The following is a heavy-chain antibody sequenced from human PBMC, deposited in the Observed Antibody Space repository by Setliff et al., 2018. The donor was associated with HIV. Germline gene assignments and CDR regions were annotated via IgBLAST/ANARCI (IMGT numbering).Heavy chain of an antibody. CDR1: GLTFSSSY. D-gene: IGHD3-16*01. CDR2: ISSSGSSI. CDR3: ARGPYTIDY. J-gene: IGHJ4*02. Sequence: GGSLRLSCAASGLTFSSSYMNWVRQGPGKGLEWVSYISSSGSSIYYADSVKGRFTISRDNAKNSLYLQMNSLRAEDTAVYYCARGPYTIDYWGQGTLVTVS. V-gene: IGHV3-48*03.